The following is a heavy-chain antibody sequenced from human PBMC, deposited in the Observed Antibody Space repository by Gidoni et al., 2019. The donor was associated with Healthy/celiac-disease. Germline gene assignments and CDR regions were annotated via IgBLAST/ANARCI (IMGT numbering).Heavy chain of an antibody. CDR3: ARGAGGVGDYDR. V-gene: IGHV1-3*01. CDR1: GYTFTSYA. Sequence: QVQLVQSGAEVKKPGASVQVSCKASGYTFTSYAMHWVRQAPGQRLEWMGWINAGNGNTKYSQKFQGRVTITRDTSASTAYMELSSLRSEDTAVYYCARGAGGVGDYDRWGQGTLVTVSS. D-gene: IGHD4-17*01. CDR2: INAGNGNT. J-gene: IGHJ4*02.